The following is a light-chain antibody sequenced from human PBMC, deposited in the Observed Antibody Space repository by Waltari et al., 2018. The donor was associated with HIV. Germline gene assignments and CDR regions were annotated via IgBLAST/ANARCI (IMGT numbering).Light chain of an antibody. J-gene: IGLJ3*02. Sequence: QSVLTQPPSASGTPGQGVTISCVGDSSNIGSNYVYWYQQLPGTAPKVLIYRNNRRPSGVPDLFSGSKAGASASLTISGLRSADEAVYFCATRDGSLKVFGGGTKLTVL. CDR2: RNN. CDR1: SSNIGSNY. V-gene: IGLV1-47*01. CDR3: ATRDGSLKV.